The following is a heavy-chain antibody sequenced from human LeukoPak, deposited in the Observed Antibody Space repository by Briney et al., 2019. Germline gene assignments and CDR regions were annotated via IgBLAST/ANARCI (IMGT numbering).Heavy chain of an antibody. CDR3: ARGDGGEQQLVLGY. CDR2: FSPNSGGA. Sequence: ASVKVSCKASGYTFTDYYMHWVRQAPGQGLEWMGWFSPNSGGANYAQKFQGRVTMTRDTSISTAYMELSRLRSEDTAVYYCARGDGGEQQLVLGYWGQGTLVTVSS. J-gene: IGHJ4*02. V-gene: IGHV1-2*02. D-gene: IGHD6-13*01. CDR1: GYTFTDYY.